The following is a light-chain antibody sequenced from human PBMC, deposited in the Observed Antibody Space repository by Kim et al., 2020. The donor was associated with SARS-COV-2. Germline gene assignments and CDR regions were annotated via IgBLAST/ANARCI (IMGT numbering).Light chain of an antibody. CDR3: LLYYGGDWV. Sequence: QAVVTQEPSLTVSPGGTVTLTCASNTGAVTSGYYPNWFQQKPRQAPRALIYNTDNKHSWTPVRFSGSLLGGKAALTLSAVLPDDEADYYCLLYYGGDWVFGGGTKLTVL. CDR2: NTD. CDR1: TGAVTSGYY. V-gene: IGLV7-43*01. J-gene: IGLJ3*02.